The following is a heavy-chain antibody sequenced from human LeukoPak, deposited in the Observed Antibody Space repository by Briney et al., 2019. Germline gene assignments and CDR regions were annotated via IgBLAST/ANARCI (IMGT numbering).Heavy chain of an antibody. D-gene: IGHD2-21*02. Sequence: GGSLRLSCAASGFTFSSYWMHWVRQAPGKGLVWVSRINPDGTSRNYADSVKGRFTISRDNAKNTVDLQMNSLRGEDTAVYYCARDAGDCGGDCPRWFDPWGQGTLVTVSS. V-gene: IGHV3-74*01. J-gene: IGHJ5*02. CDR1: GFTFSSYW. CDR2: INPDGTSR. CDR3: ARDAGDCGGDCPRWFDP.